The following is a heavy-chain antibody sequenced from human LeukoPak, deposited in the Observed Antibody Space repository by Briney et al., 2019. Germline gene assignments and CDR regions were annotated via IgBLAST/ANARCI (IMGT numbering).Heavy chain of an antibody. CDR2: IRSKANSYAT. V-gene: IGHV3-73*01. D-gene: IGHD3-3*01. CDR1: GFTFSGSA. Sequence: GGSLRLSCAASGFTFSGSAMHRVRQASGKGLEWVGRIRSKANSYATAYAASVKGRFTISRDDSKNTAYLQMNSLKTEDTAVYYCTRRENDLWSGYDNPFFDYWGQGTLVTVSS. J-gene: IGHJ4*02. CDR3: TRRENDLWSGYDNPFFDY.